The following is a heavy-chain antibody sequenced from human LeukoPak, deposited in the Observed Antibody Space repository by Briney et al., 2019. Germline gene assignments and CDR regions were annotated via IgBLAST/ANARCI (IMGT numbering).Heavy chain of an antibody. D-gene: IGHD7-27*01. CDR3: ARDRWGTTTYFDY. Sequence: GGSLRLSCATSGFTFSSYWMSWVRQAPGKGLEWVANIKQDGSDKSYVGSVKGRFTISRDSAKNSLYLQMNSLRAEDTAVYYCARDRWGTTTYFDYWGQGTLVIVSS. CDR1: GFTFSSYW. CDR2: IKQDGSDK. V-gene: IGHV3-7*01. J-gene: IGHJ4*02.